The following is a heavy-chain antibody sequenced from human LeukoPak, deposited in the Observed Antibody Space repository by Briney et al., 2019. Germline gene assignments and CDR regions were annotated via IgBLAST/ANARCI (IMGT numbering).Heavy chain of an antibody. CDR1: GFTFNTFA. J-gene: IGHJ6*02. V-gene: IGHV3-30-3*01. D-gene: IGHD2-15*01. CDR3: ARGRYCSGGSCFSYYYYGMDV. CDR2: ISYDGSNK. Sequence: GGSLRLSCAASGFTFNTFAMHWVRQAPGKGLEWVAVISYDGSNKYYADSVKGRFTISRDNSKNTLYLQMNSLRAEDTAVYYCARGRYCSGGSCFSYYYYGMDVWGQGTTVTVSS.